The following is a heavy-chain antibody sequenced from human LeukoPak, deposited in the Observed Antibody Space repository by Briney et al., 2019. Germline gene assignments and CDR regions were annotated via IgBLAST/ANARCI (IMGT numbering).Heavy chain of an antibody. J-gene: IGHJ4*02. D-gene: IGHD6-19*01. CDR3: AREKYSSGDHYFDY. V-gene: IGHV3-53*01. CDR2: IYSGGST. Sequence: GGSLRLSCAASGFTVSSNYMSWVRQAPGKGLEWVSVIYSGGSTYYADSVKGRFTISRDNSKNTLYLQMNSLRAEDTAVYYCAREKYSSGDHYFDYWGQGTLVTVSS. CDR1: GFTVSSNY.